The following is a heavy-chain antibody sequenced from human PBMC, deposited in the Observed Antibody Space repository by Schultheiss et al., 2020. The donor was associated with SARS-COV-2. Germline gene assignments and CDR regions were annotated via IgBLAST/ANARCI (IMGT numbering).Heavy chain of an antibody. V-gene: IGHV4-59*08. Sequence: SETLSLTCTVSGGSISSYYWNWIRQPPGKGLEWIGYIYYSGSTNYNPSLKSRVTISVDTSKNQFSLKLSSVTAADTAVYYCARHKTPWYFDLWGRGTLVTVAS. CDR3: ARHKTPWYFDL. J-gene: IGHJ2*01. CDR1: GGSISSYY. CDR2: IYYSGST.